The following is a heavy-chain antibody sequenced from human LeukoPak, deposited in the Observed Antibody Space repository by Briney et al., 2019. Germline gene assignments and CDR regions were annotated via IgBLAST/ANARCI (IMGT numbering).Heavy chain of an antibody. CDR1: GYTFTSYD. CDR2: IIPIFGTA. V-gene: IGHV1-69*05. D-gene: IGHD1-26*01. CDR3: ARDTYRDYYYYMDV. J-gene: IGHJ6*03. Sequence: GASVKVSCKASGYTFTSYDINWVRQAPGQGLEWMGGIIPIFGTANYAQKFQGRVTITTDESTSTAYMELSSLRSEDTAVYYCARDTYRDYYYYMDVWGKGTTVTVSS.